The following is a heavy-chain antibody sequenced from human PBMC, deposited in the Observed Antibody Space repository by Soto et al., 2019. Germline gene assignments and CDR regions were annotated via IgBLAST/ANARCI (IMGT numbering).Heavy chain of an antibody. CDR3: ASAHGSGSYYKPQYYYGMDV. J-gene: IGHJ6*02. V-gene: IGHV4-38-2*02. D-gene: IGHD3-10*01. Sequence: SETLSLTCTVSGYSISSGYYWGWIRQPPGKGLEWIGSIYHSGSTYYNPSLKSRVTISVDTSKNQFSLKLSSVTAADTAVYYCASAHGSGSYYKPQYYYGMDVWGQGTTGT. CDR2: IYHSGST. CDR1: GYSISSGYY.